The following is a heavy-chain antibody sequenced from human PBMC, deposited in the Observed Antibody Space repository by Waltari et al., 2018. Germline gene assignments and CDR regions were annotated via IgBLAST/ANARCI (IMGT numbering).Heavy chain of an antibody. CDR3: ARVNRESLIRGATIDS. CDR1: GFNFRNYA. J-gene: IGHJ4*02. Sequence: EVQLLESGGAFVRPGGSLRLPCAASGFNFRNYAMTWVRQAPGNGLGGVENKNCRGGNTGYADSVKGRSNIARDNSKNTLSIQLDSLRLDDTAVYFCARVNRESLIRGATIDSWGQGTRVTVSS. V-gene: IGHV3-23*01. D-gene: IGHD3-10*01. CDR2: KNCRGGNT.